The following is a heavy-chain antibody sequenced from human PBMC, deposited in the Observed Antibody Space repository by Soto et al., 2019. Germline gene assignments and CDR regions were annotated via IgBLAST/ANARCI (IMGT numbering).Heavy chain of an antibody. CDR2: IKQDGSEK. CDR3: ARGGSESDY. CDR1: GFTFSTYW. J-gene: IGHJ4*02. V-gene: IGHV3-7*01. D-gene: IGHD3-10*01. Sequence: ESGGGLVQPGGSLRLSCAVSGFTFSTYWMTWVRQAPGKGLEWVANIKQDGSEKHYVDSVKGRFTISRDNAKNSLYLQMNSLRAEDTAVYFCARGGSESDYWGQGTLVTVSS.